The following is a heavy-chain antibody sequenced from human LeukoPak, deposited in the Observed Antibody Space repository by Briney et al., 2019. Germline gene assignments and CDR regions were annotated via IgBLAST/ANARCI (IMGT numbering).Heavy chain of an antibody. CDR2: IYYSGST. CDR1: GGSISSYY. J-gene: IGHJ3*02. CDR3: ARLGGNSLSFCSGYYVI. V-gene: IGHV4-59*01. Sequence: SETLSLTYTVSGGSISSYYWSWIRQPPGKGLEWIGYIYYSGSTNYNPSLKSRVTISVDTSKNQFSLKLSSVTAADTAVYYCARLGGNSLSFCSGYYVIWGQGTMVTVSS. D-gene: IGHD3-3*01.